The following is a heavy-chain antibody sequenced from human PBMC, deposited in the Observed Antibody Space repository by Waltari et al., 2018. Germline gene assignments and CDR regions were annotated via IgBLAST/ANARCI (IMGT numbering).Heavy chain of an antibody. J-gene: IGHJ4*02. Sequence: QVQLVESGGGLVQPGGALRLSCEAPGFTFSRYGMNWGRQAPGKGLEWVAFIRCGGSNKYYADSVKGRFTIARDNSENTLYRQSHSLRAEDTAVYYCAKGDTGGTVTTGVSYWGQGTLVTVSS. V-gene: IGHV3-30*02. D-gene: IGHD4-17*01. CDR1: GFTFSRYG. CDR3: AKGDTGGTVTTGVSY. CDR2: IRCGGSNK.